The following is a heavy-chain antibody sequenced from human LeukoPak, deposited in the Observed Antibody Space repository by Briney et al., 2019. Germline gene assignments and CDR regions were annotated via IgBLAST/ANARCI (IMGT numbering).Heavy chain of an antibody. V-gene: IGHV3-23*01. J-gene: IGHJ4*02. Sequence: PGGSLRLSCAASGFTFSSYAMSWIRQGPGKGLDWVSAIRDSGSSTHYADSVKGRFTTSRDNSKNTLFLQMNSLRAEDTAIYYCAKYGPQDSGSSHFDYWGQGALVTVSS. CDR1: GFTFSSYA. CDR3: AKYGPQDSGSSHFDY. D-gene: IGHD1-26*01. CDR2: IRDSGSST.